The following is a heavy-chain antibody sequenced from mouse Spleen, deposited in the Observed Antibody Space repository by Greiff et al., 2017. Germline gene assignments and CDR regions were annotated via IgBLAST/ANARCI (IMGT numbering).Heavy chain of an antibody. CDR3: ARLFMITDYFDY. CDR1: GFTFSSYA. D-gene: IGHD2-4*01. CDR2: ISSGGGNT. Sequence: EVQRVESGGGLVKLGGSLKLSCAASGFTFSSYAMSWVRQTPEKRLEWVATISSGGGNTYYPDSVKGRFTISRDNAKNTLYLQMSSLKSEDTAMYYCARLFMITDYFDYWGQGTTLTVSS. V-gene: IGHV5-9-3*01. J-gene: IGHJ2*01.